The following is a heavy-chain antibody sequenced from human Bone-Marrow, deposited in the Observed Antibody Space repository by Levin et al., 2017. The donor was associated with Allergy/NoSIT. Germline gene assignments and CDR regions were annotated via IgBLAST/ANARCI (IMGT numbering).Heavy chain of an antibody. CDR2: ISGSGGST. J-gene: IGHJ6*02. CDR3: AKGRWNCRSTSCYWGYYDYDGMDV. V-gene: IGHV3-23*01. D-gene: IGHD2-2*01. CDR1: GFTFSSYA. Sequence: GGSLRLSCAASGFTFSSYAMSWVRQAPGKGLEWVSAISGSGGSTYYADSVKGRFTISRDNSKNTLYLQMNSLRAEDTAVYYCAKGRWNCRSTSCYWGYYDYDGMDVWGQGTTVTVSS.